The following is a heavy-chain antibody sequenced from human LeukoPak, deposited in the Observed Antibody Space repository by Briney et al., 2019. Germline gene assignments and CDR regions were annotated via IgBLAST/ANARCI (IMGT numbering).Heavy chain of an antibody. J-gene: IGHJ6*02. V-gene: IGHV4-30-4*01. D-gene: IGHD4-17*01. CDR2: IYYSGST. CDR3: ASLTVTTRPYYYGMDV. CDR1: GGSISSGDYS. Sequence: SETLSLTCTVSGGSISSGDYSWSWIRQPPGKGLEWIGYIYYSGSTYYNPSLKSRVTISVDTSKNQFSLKLSSVTAADTAVYYCASLTVTTRPYYYGMDVWGQGTTITVSS.